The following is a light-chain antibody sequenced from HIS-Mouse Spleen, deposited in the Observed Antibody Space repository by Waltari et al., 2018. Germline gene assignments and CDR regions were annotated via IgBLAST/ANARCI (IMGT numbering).Light chain of an antibody. CDR1: SSDVGSYNR. Sequence: ISCTGTSSDVGSYNRVSWYQQPPGTAPKLMIYEVSNRPSGVPDRFSGSKSGNTASLTISGLQAEDEADYYCSSYTSSSTVFGTGTKVTVL. J-gene: IGLJ1*01. V-gene: IGLV2-18*02. CDR2: EVS. CDR3: SSYTSSSTV.